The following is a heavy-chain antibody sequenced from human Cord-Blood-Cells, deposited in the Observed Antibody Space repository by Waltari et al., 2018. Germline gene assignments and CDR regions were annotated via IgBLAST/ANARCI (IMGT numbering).Heavy chain of an antibody. CDR3: ARGSVGFEYSSSSFDY. CDR1: GGTFSSYA. J-gene: IGHJ4*02. Sequence: QVQLVQSGAEVKKPGSSVKVSCKASGGTFSSYAISWVRQAPGQGLEWLGGTIPIFGTANYPQKFQGRVTITADESTSTAYMELSSLRSEDTAVYYCARGSVGFEYSSSSFDYWGQGTLVTVSS. D-gene: IGHD6-6*01. CDR2: TIPIFGTA. V-gene: IGHV1-69*01.